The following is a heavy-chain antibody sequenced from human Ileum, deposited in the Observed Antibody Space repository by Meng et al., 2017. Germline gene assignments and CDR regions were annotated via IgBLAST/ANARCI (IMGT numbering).Heavy chain of an antibody. CDR2: IFQSGST. V-gene: IGHV4-4*02. Sequence: PGSGPGLVKPSGTLSLTCAVSGVSISSALWWGWVRQPPGKGLEWIGEIFQSGSTTYNPSLKSRVSISVDKSKTHLSLSLSSVTAADTAVYYRAKAAAYNLDIWGQGALVTVSS. J-gene: IGHJ4*02. CDR1: GVSISSALW. D-gene: IGHD1-14*01. CDR3: AKAAAYNLDI.